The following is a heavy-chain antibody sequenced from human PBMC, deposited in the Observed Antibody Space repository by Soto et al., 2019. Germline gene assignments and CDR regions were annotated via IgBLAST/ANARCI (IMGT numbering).Heavy chain of an antibody. V-gene: IGHV1-69*01. D-gene: IGHD2-2*01. Sequence: QVQLVQSGAEVKKPGSSVKVSCKASGGTFSSYAISWVRQAPGQGLEWMGGIIPISGTANYAPKFQGRVTITADESTSTAYMELSSLRSEDTAVYYCARSQGSSTSLELSSYYYYGMDVWGQGTTVTVSS. CDR2: IIPISGTA. J-gene: IGHJ6*02. CDR1: GGTFSSYA. CDR3: ARSQGSSTSLELSSYYYYGMDV.